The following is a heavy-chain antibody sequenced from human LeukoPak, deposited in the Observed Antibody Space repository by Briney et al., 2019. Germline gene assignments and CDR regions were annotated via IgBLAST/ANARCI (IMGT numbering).Heavy chain of an antibody. V-gene: IGHV3-48*04. CDR3: ARDRSVGATGGDY. J-gene: IGHJ4*02. D-gene: IGHD1-26*01. CDR1: GFTFSSYS. CDR2: ISSSSSTI. Sequence: GGSLRLSCAASGFTFSSYSMNWVRQAPGKGLEWVSYISSSSSTIYYADSVKGRFTISRDNAKNSLYLQMNSLRAEDTAVYYCARDRSVGATGGDYWGQGTLVTVSS.